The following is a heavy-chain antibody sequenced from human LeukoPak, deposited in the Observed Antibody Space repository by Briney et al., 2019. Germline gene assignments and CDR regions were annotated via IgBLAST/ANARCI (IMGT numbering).Heavy chain of an antibody. CDR1: GYSFISYW. V-gene: IGHV5-10-1*01. CDR2: IDPSDSYT. Sequence: GESLKISCKGSGYSFISYWISWVRQMPGKGLDWMGRIDPSDSYTNYSPSFQGHVTISADKSISTAYLQWSSLKASDTAMYYCARAYGSGSYSGYWGQGTLVTVSS. D-gene: IGHD3-10*01. CDR3: ARAYGSGSYSGY. J-gene: IGHJ4*02.